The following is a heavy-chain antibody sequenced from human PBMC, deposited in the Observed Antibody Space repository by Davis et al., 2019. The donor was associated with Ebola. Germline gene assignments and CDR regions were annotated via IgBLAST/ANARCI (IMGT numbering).Heavy chain of an antibody. CDR2: ISSSGSTI. D-gene: IGHD4-17*01. Sequence: GGSLRLSCAASGFTFSSYSMNWVRQAPGKGLEWVSYISSSGSTIYYADSVKDRFTISRDNAKNSLYLQMNSLRAEDTAVYYCARDTSTVTTAWFDPWGQGTLVTVSS. J-gene: IGHJ5*02. CDR3: ARDTSTVTTAWFDP. V-gene: IGHV3-48*04. CDR1: GFTFSSYS.